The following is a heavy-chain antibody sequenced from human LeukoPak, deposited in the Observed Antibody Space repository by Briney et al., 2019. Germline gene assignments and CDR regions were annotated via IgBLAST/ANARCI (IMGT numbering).Heavy chain of an antibody. Sequence: GGSLRLSCAASGFIFSDYYLSWFRQAPGKGLEWVSRMNGDGSYTKYADSVKGRFTISRDNSKNTLYLQMNSLRAEDTAVYYCAKWAYDSSGYYERWGQGTLVTVSS. CDR2: MNGDGSYT. D-gene: IGHD3-22*01. V-gene: IGHV3-23*01. J-gene: IGHJ4*02. CDR3: AKWAYDSSGYYER. CDR1: GFIFSDYY.